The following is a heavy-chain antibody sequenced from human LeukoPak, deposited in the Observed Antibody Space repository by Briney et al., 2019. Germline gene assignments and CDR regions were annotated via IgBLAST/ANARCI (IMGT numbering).Heavy chain of an antibody. D-gene: IGHD6-13*01. CDR1: EFTFDDYA. J-gene: IGHJ4*02. Sequence: GGSLRLSCAASEFTFDDYAMHWVRQAPGKGLEWVSGISWNSGSIGCADSVKSRFTISRDNAKNSLYLQMNSLRAEDTALYYCAKDTDGAAAGTTWGHWGQGTLVTVSS. V-gene: IGHV3-9*01. CDR3: AKDTDGAAAGTTWGH. CDR2: ISWNSGSI.